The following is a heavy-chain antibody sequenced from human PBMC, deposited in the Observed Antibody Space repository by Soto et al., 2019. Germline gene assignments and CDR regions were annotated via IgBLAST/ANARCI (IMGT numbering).Heavy chain of an antibody. J-gene: IGHJ4*02. V-gene: IGHV3-9*01. Sequence: EVQLVESGGGLVQPGMSLRLSCAASGFTVDDYAMHWVRQAPGKGLEWVSGISWNSENIDYADSVKGRFTIYRDNAKSSLFLQMNSLRPDDTALYYCAKDMKWGGMTTIHYFDSWGKGTLVTVSS. CDR2: ISWNSENI. D-gene: IGHD4-17*01. CDR3: AKDMKWGGMTTIHYFDS. CDR1: GFTVDDYA.